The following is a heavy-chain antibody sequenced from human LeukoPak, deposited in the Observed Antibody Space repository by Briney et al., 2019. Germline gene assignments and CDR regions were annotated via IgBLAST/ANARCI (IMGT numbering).Heavy chain of an antibody. V-gene: IGHV1-24*01. CDR1: GYTLTELS. CDR2: FDPEDGET. Sequence: ASVKVSCKVSGYTLTELSMHWVRQAPGKGLEWMGGFDPEDGETIYAQKFQGRVTMTEDTSTDTAYMELSSLRSEDTAVYYCATDTGKVGATAFDYWGQGTLVTVSS. D-gene: IGHD1-26*01. J-gene: IGHJ4*02. CDR3: ATDTGKVGATAFDY.